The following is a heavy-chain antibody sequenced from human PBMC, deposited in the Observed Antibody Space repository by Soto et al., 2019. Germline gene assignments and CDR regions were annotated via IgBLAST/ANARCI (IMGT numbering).Heavy chain of an antibody. V-gene: IGHV3-33*01. Sequence: QVQLVESGGGVVQPGRSLRLSCAASGFTFSSYGMHWVRQAPGKGLEWVAVIWYDGSNEYYADSVKGRFTISRDNSKNTLYLQMNSLRAEDTAVYYCARDEGDGGYSYFDYWGQGTLVTVSS. J-gene: IGHJ4*02. CDR2: IWYDGSNE. CDR1: GFTFSSYG. CDR3: ARDEGDGGYSYFDY. D-gene: IGHD1-26*01.